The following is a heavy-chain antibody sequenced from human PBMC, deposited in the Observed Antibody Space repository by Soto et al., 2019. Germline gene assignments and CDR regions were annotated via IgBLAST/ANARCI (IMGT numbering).Heavy chain of an antibody. J-gene: IGHJ5*02. CDR1: GFTFSSYA. D-gene: IGHD3-3*01. V-gene: IGHV3-23*01. CDR3: AKGLRYLEWLFRAWFDP. CDR2: ISGSGGST. Sequence: GGSLRLSCAASGFTFSSYAMSWVRQAPGKGLEWVSAISGSGGSTYYADSVKSRFTISRDNSKNTLYLQMNSLRAEDTAVYYCAKGLRYLEWLFRAWFDPWGQGTLVTVSS.